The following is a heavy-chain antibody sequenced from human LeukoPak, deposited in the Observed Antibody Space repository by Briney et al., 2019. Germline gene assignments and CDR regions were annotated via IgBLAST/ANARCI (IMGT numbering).Heavy chain of an antibody. Sequence: SETLSLTCTVSGGSISSYYWSWIRQPPGKGLEWIGYIYYSGSTNYNPSLKSRVTISVDTSKNQFSLKLSSVTAADTAVYYCARETAGIFDYWGQGTLVTVSS. V-gene: IGHV4-59*01. CDR3: ARETAGIFDY. CDR1: GGSISSYY. J-gene: IGHJ4*02. CDR2: IYYSGST. D-gene: IGHD6-13*01.